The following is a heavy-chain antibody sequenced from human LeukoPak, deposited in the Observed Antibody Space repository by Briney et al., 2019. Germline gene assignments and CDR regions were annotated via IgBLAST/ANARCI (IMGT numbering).Heavy chain of an antibody. D-gene: IGHD6-19*01. Sequence: SETLSLTCTVSGGSISSSSYYWGWIRQPPGKGLEWIGSIYYSGSTYYNPSLKSRVTISVDTSKNQFSLQLNSVTPEDTAVYYCARGEAVAKGTFDYWGQGTLVTVSS. V-gene: IGHV4-39*07. CDR1: GGSISSSSYY. CDR2: IYYSGST. J-gene: IGHJ4*02. CDR3: ARGEAVAKGTFDY.